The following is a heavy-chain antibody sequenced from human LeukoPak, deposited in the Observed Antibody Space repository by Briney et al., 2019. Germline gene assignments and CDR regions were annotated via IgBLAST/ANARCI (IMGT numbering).Heavy chain of an antibody. CDR3: AGSSSVSGSWEGY. D-gene: IGHD3-10*01. V-gene: IGHV1-69*05. Sequence: GASVKVSCKASGGTFSSYAISWVRQAPGQGLEWMGGIFPIFGTANYAQKFQGRVTITTDESTSTAYMELSSLRSEDTAVYYCAGSSSVSGSWEGYWGQGTLVTVSS. J-gene: IGHJ4*02. CDR1: GGTFSSYA. CDR2: IFPIFGTA.